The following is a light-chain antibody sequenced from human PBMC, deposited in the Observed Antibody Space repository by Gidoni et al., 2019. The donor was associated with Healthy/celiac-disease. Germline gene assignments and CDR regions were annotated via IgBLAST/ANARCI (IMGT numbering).Light chain of an antibody. Sequence: DIQMTQSPSSLSASVGDRVTITCQASQAISNYLNWYQQKPGKAPKLLIYDASNLETGVPSRFSGSGSGTDFTFTISSLQPEDIATYYCQQYDNLLRLTFGQGTRLEIK. CDR2: DAS. CDR3: QQYDNLLRLT. J-gene: IGKJ5*01. V-gene: IGKV1-33*01. CDR1: QAISNY.